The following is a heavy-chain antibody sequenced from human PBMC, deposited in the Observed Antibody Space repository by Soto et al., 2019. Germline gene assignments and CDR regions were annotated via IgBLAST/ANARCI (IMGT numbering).Heavy chain of an antibody. D-gene: IGHD5-12*01. CDR3: ARHSNDIVATHY. Sequence: PSETLSLTCTVSGGSISSSSYYWGWIRQPPGKGLEWIGSIYYSGSTYYNPSLKSRVTISVDTSKNQFSLKLSSVTAADTAVYYCARHSNDIVATHYWGQGTLVTVSS. CDR1: GGSISSSSYY. CDR2: IYYSGST. V-gene: IGHV4-39*01. J-gene: IGHJ4*02.